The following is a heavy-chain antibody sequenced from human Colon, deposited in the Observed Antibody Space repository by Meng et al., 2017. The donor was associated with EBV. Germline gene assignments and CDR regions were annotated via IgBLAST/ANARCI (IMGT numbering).Heavy chain of an antibody. V-gene: IGHV1-2*06. D-gene: IGHD2-15*01. J-gene: IGHJ4*02. CDR2: INPNSGAT. Sequence: QVQLVQSGAEVKKSGASVKISCKASGYIFTGNYIHWVRQAPGQGLEWMGRINPNSGATMYAQKFQGRVTMTRDTSIRTAYMEVSGLTSDDTAVYYCARDPSRMRLDYWGQGTLINVSS. CDR1: GYIFTGNY. CDR3: ARDPSRMRLDY.